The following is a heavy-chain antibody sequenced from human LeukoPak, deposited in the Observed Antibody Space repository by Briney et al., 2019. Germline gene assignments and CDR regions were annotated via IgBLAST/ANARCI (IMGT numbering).Heavy chain of an antibody. D-gene: IGHD4-17*01. V-gene: IGHV3-7*01. J-gene: IGHJ4*02. Sequence: GGSLRLSCAASGFTFSSYWMSWVRQAPGKGLEWVAHIKQDGSVKYYVDSVKGRFAISRDNAQDSLYLQMNSLRVEDTAVYYCTSPVLDYGDHYFFASWGQGTLVTVSS. CDR2: IKQDGSVK. CDR1: GFTFSSYW. CDR3: TSPVLDYGDHYFFAS.